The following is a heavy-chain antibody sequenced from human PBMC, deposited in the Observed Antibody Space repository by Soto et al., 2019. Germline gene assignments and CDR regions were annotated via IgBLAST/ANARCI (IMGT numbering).Heavy chain of an antibody. V-gene: IGHV4-30-2*01. Sequence: PSETLSLTCAVSGGSISSGGYSWSWIRQPPGKGLEWIGYIYHSGSTYYNPSLKSRVTISVDTSKNQFSPKLSSVTAADAAVYYCARHAEQWLVHFDYWGQGALVTVSS. CDR2: IYHSGST. J-gene: IGHJ4*02. D-gene: IGHD6-19*01. CDR3: ARHAEQWLVHFDY. CDR1: GGSISSGGYS.